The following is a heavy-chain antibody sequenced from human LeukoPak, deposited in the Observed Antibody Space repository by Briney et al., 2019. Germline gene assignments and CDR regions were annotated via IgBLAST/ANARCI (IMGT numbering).Heavy chain of an antibody. Sequence: SQTLSLTCTVSGGSISSGDFYWSWIRQHPGKGLEWIGYIYYSGTTYYSPSLKSRVTISLDTTKNQFSLKLSSVTAADTAVYYCARAPGTGRSQQEWGHEALLTVSS. CDR3: ARAPGTGRSQQE. J-gene: IGHJ4*01. CDR2: IYYSGTT. V-gene: IGHV4-31*03. D-gene: IGHD1-1*01. CDR1: GGSISSGDFY.